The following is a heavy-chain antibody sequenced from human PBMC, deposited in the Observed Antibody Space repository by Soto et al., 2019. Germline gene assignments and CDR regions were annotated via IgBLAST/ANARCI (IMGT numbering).Heavy chain of an antibody. J-gene: IGHJ4*02. CDR1: AACISGYR. D-gene: IGHD3-3*01. Sequence: EPPSPTYAVNAACISGYRWSWIRQPSGKGLEWIGEINHSGRTNYNPSLKSRVTISVDTSKSQFSLKLSSVTAADTAVYYCARGRKYYDFWSGYSHPRYYFNYWGQGALVTVSS. CDR2: INHSGRT. V-gene: IGHV4-34*01. CDR3: ARGRKYYDFWSGYSHPRYYFNY.